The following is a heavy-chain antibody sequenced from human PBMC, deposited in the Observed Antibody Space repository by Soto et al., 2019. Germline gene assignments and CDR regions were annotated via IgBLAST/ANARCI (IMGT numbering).Heavy chain of an antibody. Sequence: EVQLVESGGGLVQPGGSLRLSCAASGFTFSSYWMSWVRQAPGKGLEWVANIKQDGSEKYYVDSVKGRFTISSENAKNSLYLQMNSLRAEDTAVYYCARAIAFTDYATRWGTFDPWGQGTLVTVSS. D-gene: IGHD4-17*01. V-gene: IGHV3-7*05. CDR2: IKQDGSEK. CDR1: GFTFSSYW. J-gene: IGHJ5*02. CDR3: ARAIAFTDYATRWGTFDP.